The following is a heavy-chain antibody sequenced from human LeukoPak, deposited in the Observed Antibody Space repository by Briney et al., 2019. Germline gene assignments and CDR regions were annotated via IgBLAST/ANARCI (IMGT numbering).Heavy chain of an antibody. V-gene: IGHV3-7*05. CDR1: GTTFSIYW. CDR2: IRHDGGDK. D-gene: IGHD3-3*01. CDR3: AKVGVAKKPYYFDY. J-gene: IGHJ4*02. Sequence: GGSLRLSCAASGTTFSIYWMTWVRQAPGKGLEWVANIRHDGGDKYYVDSVRGRFTISRDNAKNSLYPQMNSLRAEDTAVYYCAKVGVAKKPYYFDYWGQGTLVTVSS.